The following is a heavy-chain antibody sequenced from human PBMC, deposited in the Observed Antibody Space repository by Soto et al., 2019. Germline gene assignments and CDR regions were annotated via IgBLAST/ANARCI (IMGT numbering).Heavy chain of an antibody. Sequence: SETLSLTCTVSGGSISSYYWSWIRQPPGKGLEWIGYIYYSGSTNYNPSLKSRVTISVDTSKNQFSLKLSSVTAADTAVYYCARHGLHGYCTNGVCYELDYWGQGTLVTVSS. D-gene: IGHD2-8*01. CDR3: ARHGLHGYCTNGVCYELDY. CDR2: IYYSGST. J-gene: IGHJ4*02. V-gene: IGHV4-59*08. CDR1: GGSISSYY.